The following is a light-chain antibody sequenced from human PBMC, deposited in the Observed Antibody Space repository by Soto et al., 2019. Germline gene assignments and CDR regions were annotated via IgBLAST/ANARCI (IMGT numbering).Light chain of an antibody. J-gene: IGKJ2*01. CDR2: DAS. CDR1: RSIGDW. V-gene: IGKV1-5*01. Sequence: DIQMTQSPSTLSASVGDRVTITRRASRSIGDWLAWYQQKPGKAPKLMIYDASTLISGVPSRFSGSGSGTEFTLTINSLQPDDFATYYCQRYDGYFGQGTKLEIK. CDR3: QRYDGY.